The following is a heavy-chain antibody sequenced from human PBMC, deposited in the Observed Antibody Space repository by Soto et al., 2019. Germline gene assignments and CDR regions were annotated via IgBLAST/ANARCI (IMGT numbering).Heavy chain of an antibody. CDR2: IYYSGST. Sequence: SETLSLTCTVSGGSISSYYWSWIRQPPGKGLEWIGYIYYSGSTNYNPSLKSRVTISVDTSKNQFSLKLSSVTAADTAVYYCARPASRSCSSTSCYAFDYWGQGTLVTVSS. CDR1: GGSISSYY. CDR3: ARPASRSCSSTSCYAFDY. D-gene: IGHD2-2*01. V-gene: IGHV4-59*01. J-gene: IGHJ4*02.